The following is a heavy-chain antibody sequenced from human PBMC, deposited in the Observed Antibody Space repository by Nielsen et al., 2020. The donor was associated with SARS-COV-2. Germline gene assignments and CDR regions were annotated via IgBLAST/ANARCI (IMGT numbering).Heavy chain of an antibody. CDR2: INPNSGGT. J-gene: IGHJ4*02. CDR3: ARETAASFDY. Sequence: ASVKVSCKASGYTFTSYDINWVRQATGQGLEWMGWINPNSGGTNYAQKFQGRVTMTRDTSISTAYMELSRLRSDDTAVYYCARETAASFDYWGQGTLVTVSS. V-gene: IGHV1-2*02. CDR1: GYTFTSYD. D-gene: IGHD6-25*01.